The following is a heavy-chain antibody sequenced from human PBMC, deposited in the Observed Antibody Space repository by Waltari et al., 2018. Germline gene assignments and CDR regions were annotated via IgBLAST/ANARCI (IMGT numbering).Heavy chain of an antibody. V-gene: IGHV3-7*01. CDR1: GLPFSSSW. CDR3: SVSLNS. J-gene: IGHJ4*02. Sequence: EVPLVESGGGLVQPGESMGLSCRASGLPFSSSWMDWVRQAPGQGLEWVANIKPDGSETHYVDSVQGRFTISRDNAQNLLYLQMNSLRAEDAAVYYCSVSLNSWGQGTLVTVSS. CDR2: IKPDGSET.